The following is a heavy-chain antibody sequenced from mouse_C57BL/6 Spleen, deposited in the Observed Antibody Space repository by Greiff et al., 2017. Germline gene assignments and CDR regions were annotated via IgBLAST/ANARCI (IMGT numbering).Heavy chain of an antibody. Sequence: QVQLQQPGAELVKPGASVKMSCKASGYTFTSYWITWVKQRPGQGLEWIGDIYPGSGSTNYNEKFKSKATLTVDTSSSTAYMQRSSLTSEDSSVYYCAREGGSGYWFAYWGQGTLVTVSA. J-gene: IGHJ3*01. CDR3: AREGGSGYWFAY. CDR2: IYPGSGST. V-gene: IGHV1-55*01. D-gene: IGHD3-2*02. CDR1: GYTFTSYW.